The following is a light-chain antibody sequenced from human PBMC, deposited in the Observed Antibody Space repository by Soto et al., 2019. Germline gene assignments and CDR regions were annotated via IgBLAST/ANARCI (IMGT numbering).Light chain of an antibody. CDR2: DAS. CDR1: QSVSSY. J-gene: IGKJ2*01. Sequence: EIVLTQSPATLSLSPGERATLSCRASQSVSSYLAWYQQKPGQAPRLLIYDASNRATGIPARFSGSGSGTDFTLTISRLEPEDFAVYYCQQRSNWPPITLGQGTKLELK. CDR3: QQRSNWPPIT. V-gene: IGKV3-11*01.